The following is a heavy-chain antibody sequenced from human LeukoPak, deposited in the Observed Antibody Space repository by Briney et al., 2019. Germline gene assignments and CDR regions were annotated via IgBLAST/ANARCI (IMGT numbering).Heavy chain of an antibody. CDR3: ARNRAGAARFDY. Sequence: ASVKVSCKASGYTFTGYYMHWVRQAPGQGLEWMGWINPNSGGTNYAQKFQGRVTMTRDTSISTAYMELSRLRSDDTAVYYCARNRAGAARFDYWGQGTLVTVSS. J-gene: IGHJ4*02. CDR2: INPNSGGT. V-gene: IGHV1-2*02. D-gene: IGHD1-14*01. CDR1: GYTFTGYY.